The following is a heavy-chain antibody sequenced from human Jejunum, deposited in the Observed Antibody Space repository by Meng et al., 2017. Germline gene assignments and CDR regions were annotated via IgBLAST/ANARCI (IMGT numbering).Heavy chain of an antibody. CDR3: TRGGWYGIH. CDR2: IYNSGST. D-gene: IGHD6-19*01. J-gene: IGHJ4*02. Sequence: QLQLQGSGPGRLNTSAALSPACSVSGGSISTLHWSWFRQPPGKGLEWIGYIYNSGSTYYNPSLHRRVTISMDTSKNQFSMRLNSVTAADTAVYYCTRGGWYGIHWGPGTLVTVSS. V-gene: IGHV4-59*01. CDR1: GGSISTLH.